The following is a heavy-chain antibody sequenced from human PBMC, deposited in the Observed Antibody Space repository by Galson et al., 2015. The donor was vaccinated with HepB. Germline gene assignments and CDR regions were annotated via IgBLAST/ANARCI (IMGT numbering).Heavy chain of an antibody. V-gene: IGHV3-23*01. CDR3: AKRNHYYDSSGYPFDY. J-gene: IGHJ4*02. Sequence: SLRLSCAASGFTFSSYAMSWVRQAPGKGLEWVSAISGSGGSTYYADSVKGRFTISRDNSKNTLYLQMNSLRAEDTAVYYCAKRNHYYDSSGYPFDYWGQGTLVTVSS. CDR1: GFTFSSYA. CDR2: ISGSGGST. D-gene: IGHD3-22*01.